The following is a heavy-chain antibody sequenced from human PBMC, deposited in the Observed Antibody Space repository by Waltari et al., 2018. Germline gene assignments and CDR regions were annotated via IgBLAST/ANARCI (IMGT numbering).Heavy chain of an antibody. Sequence: QVQLVQSGAEVKKAGSSVKVSCKASGGTFSNYAVSWVRQAPGQGLEWMGGISPILGIANYAQKFHGRVAITAYKSTSAAYMELSSLRSEDTAVYYGARIAYSSSSSWFDPWGQGTLVTVSS. CDR3: ARIAYSSSSSWFDP. D-gene: IGHD6-6*01. CDR2: ISPILGIA. V-gene: IGHV1-69*10. J-gene: IGHJ5*02. CDR1: GGTFSNYA.